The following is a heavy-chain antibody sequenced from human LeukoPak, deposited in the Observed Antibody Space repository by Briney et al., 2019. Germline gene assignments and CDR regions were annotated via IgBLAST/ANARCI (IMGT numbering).Heavy chain of an antibody. CDR1: GFTFSSYA. Sequence: PGGSLRLSCAASGFTFSSYAMSWVRQAPGKGLEWVAVISYDGSNKYYADSVKGRFTISRDNSKNTLYLQMNSLRAEDTAVYYCARGTVVVVAAMGYWGQGTLVTVSS. V-gene: IGHV3-30-3*01. CDR2: ISYDGSNK. D-gene: IGHD2-15*01. CDR3: ARGTVVVVAAMGY. J-gene: IGHJ4*01.